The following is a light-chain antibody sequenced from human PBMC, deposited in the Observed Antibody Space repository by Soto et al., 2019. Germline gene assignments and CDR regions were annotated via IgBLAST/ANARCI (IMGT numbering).Light chain of an antibody. Sequence: EIVLTQSPATLSLSPGERASLSCRASQNVHNYLAWYQHKPGQAPRLLIYDASNRATGIPARFSGSGSGTDFTLTISSLEPEDFAAYYCQQRTDWPLFGPGTKVDMK. V-gene: IGKV3-11*01. CDR1: QNVHNY. J-gene: IGKJ3*01. CDR2: DAS. CDR3: QQRTDWPL.